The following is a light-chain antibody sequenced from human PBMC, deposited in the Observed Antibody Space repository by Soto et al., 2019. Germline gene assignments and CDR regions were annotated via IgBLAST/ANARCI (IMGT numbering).Light chain of an antibody. J-gene: IGKJ1*01. V-gene: IGKV3-20*01. Sequence: EIVLTQSPGTLSLSPGERATLSCRASQSVTGSYLAWYQQKPGQAPRLLIYGASSRATGIPDRFSGSGCGTDFTLTISRLEPEAFAVYYCQQYGSSPPWTFGQGTKVEIK. CDR1: QSVTGSY. CDR2: GAS. CDR3: QQYGSSPPWT.